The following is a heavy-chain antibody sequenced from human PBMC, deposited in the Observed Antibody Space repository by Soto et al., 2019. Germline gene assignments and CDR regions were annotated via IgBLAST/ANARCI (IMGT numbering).Heavy chain of an antibody. CDR3: AREGQLVPQFDY. Sequence: QVQLVQSGAEVKKPGSSVKVSCKASGGTFSSYTISWVRQAPGQGLEWMGRIIPILGIANYAQKFQGRVTITADKSTSTAYMELSSLRSEDTAVYYCAREGQLVPQFDYWGQGTLATVSS. D-gene: IGHD6-6*01. V-gene: IGHV1-69*08. J-gene: IGHJ4*02. CDR2: IIPILGIA. CDR1: GGTFSSYT.